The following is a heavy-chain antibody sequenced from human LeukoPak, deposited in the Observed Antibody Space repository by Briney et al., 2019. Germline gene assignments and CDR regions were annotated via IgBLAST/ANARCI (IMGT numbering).Heavy chain of an antibody. CDR3: ARTLYGDYVGY. CDR2: ISSSGSTI. V-gene: IGHV3-11*01. D-gene: IGHD4-17*01. J-gene: IGHJ4*02. Sequence: GGSLRLSCVASGFTFSNYGMSWVRQAPGKGLEWVSYISSSGSTIYYADSVKGRFTISRDNAKNSLYLQMNSLRAEDTAVYYCARTLYGDYVGYWGQGTLVTVSS. CDR1: GFTFSNYG.